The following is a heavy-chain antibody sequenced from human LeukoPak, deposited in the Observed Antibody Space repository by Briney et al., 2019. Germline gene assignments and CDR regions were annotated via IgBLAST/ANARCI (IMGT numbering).Heavy chain of an antibody. CDR1: GYTFTDYG. V-gene: IGHV1-18*01. J-gene: IGHJ4*02. CDR2: ISTYNGNT. D-gene: IGHD3-22*01. CDR3: ARDCDRSGYYCY. Sequence: ASVKVSCKASGYTFTDYGISWVRQAPGQGLEWMGWISTYNGNTNYAQKLQGRVAMTTDTSTSTAYMDLRSLRSVDTAVYYCARDCDRSGYYCYWGQGTLVTVSS.